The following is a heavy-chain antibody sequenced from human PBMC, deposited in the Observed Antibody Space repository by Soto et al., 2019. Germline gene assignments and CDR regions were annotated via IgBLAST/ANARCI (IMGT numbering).Heavy chain of an antibody. Sequence: SQTLSLTCAISGDSVSSNSAAWNWIMQSPSRGLEWLGRTYYRSKWYNDYAVSVKSRITINPDTSKNQFSLQLNSVTPEDTAVYYCARSPIAVAGTGWFDPWGQGTLVTVSS. CDR3: ARSPIAVAGTGWFDP. J-gene: IGHJ5*02. D-gene: IGHD6-19*01. CDR2: TYYRSKWYN. V-gene: IGHV6-1*01. CDR1: GDSVSSNSAA.